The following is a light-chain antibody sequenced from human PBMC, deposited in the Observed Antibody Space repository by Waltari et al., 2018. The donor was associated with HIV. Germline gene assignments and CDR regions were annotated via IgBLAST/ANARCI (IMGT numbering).Light chain of an antibody. V-gene: IGLV2-14*02. J-gene: IGLJ3*02. Sequence: QSALTQPASVSGSPGPSITISCTGLGNGVHTYQLVSWYQQQPDKAPQLIIYDVDTRPSGVSYRFSGSKSGNTASLTISGLQAEDEAYYYCSSYRNNYVLVFGGGTKLTVL. CDR3: SSYRNNYVLV. CDR1: GNGVHTYQL. CDR2: DVD.